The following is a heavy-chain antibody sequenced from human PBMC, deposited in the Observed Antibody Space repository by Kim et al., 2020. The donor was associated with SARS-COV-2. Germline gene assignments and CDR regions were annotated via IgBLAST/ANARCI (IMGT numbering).Heavy chain of an antibody. D-gene: IGHD2-15*01. CDR1: GGTFSSYA. Sequence: SVKVSCKASGGTFSSYAISWVRQAPGQGLEWMGGIIPIFGTANYAQKFQGRVTITADESTSTAYMELSSLRSEDTAVYYCASGPLGYCSGGSCSHYYYMDVWGKGTTVTVSS. CDR3: ASGPLGYCSGGSCSHYYYMDV. CDR2: IIPIFGTA. J-gene: IGHJ6*03. V-gene: IGHV1-69*13.